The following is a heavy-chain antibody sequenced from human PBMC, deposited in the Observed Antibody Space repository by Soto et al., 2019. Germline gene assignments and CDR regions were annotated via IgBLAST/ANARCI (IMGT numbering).Heavy chain of an antibody. CDR2: IDPSDSYT. D-gene: IGHD1-1*01. CDR3: AKHHPTGTELAH. Sequence: GESLKISCKGSGYTFTTYWISWVRQMPGKGLEWMGRIDPSDSYTNYSPSFQGHVTISADKSISTAYLQWSSLKASDTAMYYCAKHHPTGTELAHWGQGTLVTVS. CDR1: GYTFTTYW. J-gene: IGHJ4*02. V-gene: IGHV5-10-1*01.